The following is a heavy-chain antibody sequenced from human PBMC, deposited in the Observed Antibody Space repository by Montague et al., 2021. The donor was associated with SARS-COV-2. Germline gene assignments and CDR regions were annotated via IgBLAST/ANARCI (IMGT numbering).Heavy chain of an antibody. CDR1: GASVSTGNSY. Sequence: SETLSLTCTVSGASVSTGNSYWTWIRQPPGKGLEWIGCISYSGSTNYSPSLKSRVTISVDTSKNQLSPKVFSATAADTAVYYCATIGSESVAYYYIYPDWGQGTLVTVSS. J-gene: IGHJ4*02. CDR2: ISYSGST. D-gene: IGHD3-22*01. CDR3: ATIGSESVAYYYIYPD. V-gene: IGHV4-61*01.